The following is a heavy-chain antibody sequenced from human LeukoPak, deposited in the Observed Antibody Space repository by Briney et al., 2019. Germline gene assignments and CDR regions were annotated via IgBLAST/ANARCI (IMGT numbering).Heavy chain of an antibody. V-gene: IGHV3-48*03. J-gene: IGHJ1*01. CDR2: ISSSGSTI. D-gene: IGHD2-21*02. CDR1: GFTFSSYE. CDR3: ATPPYCCGDCLEYFQH. Sequence: PGGSLRLSCAASGFTFSSYEMNWVRQAPGKGLGGVSYISSSGSTIYYADPVKGRFTISRDNAKNSLYLQMNSLRAEDTAVYYRATPPYCCGDCLEYFQHWGQGTLVTVSS.